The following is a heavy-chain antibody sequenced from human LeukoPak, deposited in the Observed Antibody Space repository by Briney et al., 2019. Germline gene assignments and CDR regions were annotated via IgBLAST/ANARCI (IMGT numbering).Heavy chain of an antibody. J-gene: IGHJ4*02. CDR1: GFTFSSYW. CDR2: INSDGSST. V-gene: IGHV3-74*01. Sequence: PGGSLRLSCAASGFTFSSYWMHWVRQGPGKGLVWVSRINSDGSSTSYADSVKGRFTISRDNAKNTLYLQMNSLRGEDTAVYYCARGGYYDSSGYYYPPYFDYWGQGTLVTVSS. CDR3: ARGGYYDSSGYYYPPYFDY. D-gene: IGHD3-22*01.